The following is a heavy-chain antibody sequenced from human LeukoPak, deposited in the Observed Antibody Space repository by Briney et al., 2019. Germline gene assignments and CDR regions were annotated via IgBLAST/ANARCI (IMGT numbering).Heavy chain of an antibody. CDR2: ISYDGSNK. CDR3: ARAEGYCSSTSCLNPDY. Sequence: GRSLRLSCAASGFTFSSYAMHWVRQAPGKGLEWVAAISYDGSNKYYADSVKGRFTISRDNSKNTLYLQMNSLRAEDTAVYYCARAEGYCSSTSCLNPDYWGQGTLVTVSS. V-gene: IGHV3-30-3*01. J-gene: IGHJ4*02. CDR1: GFTFSSYA. D-gene: IGHD2-2*01.